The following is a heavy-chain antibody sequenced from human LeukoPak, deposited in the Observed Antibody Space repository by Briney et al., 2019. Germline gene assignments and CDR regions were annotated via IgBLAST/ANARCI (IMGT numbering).Heavy chain of an antibody. CDR2: TYYSGTT. V-gene: IGHV4-31*03. D-gene: IGHD1-14*01. CDR1: GDSISGSGYY. J-gene: IGHJ3*02. CDR3: ARVTGGWAFDI. Sequence: PSETLSLTCTVSGDSISGSGYYWNWIRQLPGKGLEWIGYTYYSGTTYYNPSLKSRVSLSVDTSENQFSLKLPSVTAADTAVYYCARVTGGWAFDIWGQGTMVTVSS.